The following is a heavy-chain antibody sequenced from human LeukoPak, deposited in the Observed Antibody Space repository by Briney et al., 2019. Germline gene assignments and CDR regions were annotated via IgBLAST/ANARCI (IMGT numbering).Heavy chain of an antibody. V-gene: IGHV4-34*01. CDR3: ARVRIVVVVAATRYYYYYYYMDV. D-gene: IGHD2-15*01. Sequence: PSETLSLTCAVYGGSFSGYYWSWIRQPPGKGLEWIGEINHSGSTIYNPSLKSRVTISVDTSKNQFSLKLSSVTAADTAVYYCARVRIVVVVAATRYYYYYYYMDVWGKGTTVTVSS. CDR2: INHSGST. J-gene: IGHJ6*03. CDR1: GGSFSGYY.